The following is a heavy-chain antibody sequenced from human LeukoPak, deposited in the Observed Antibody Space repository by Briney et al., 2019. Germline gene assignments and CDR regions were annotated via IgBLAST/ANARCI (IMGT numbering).Heavy chain of an antibody. V-gene: IGHV3-33*06. CDR3: AKSYEETSSSSGPGDY. CDR2: IWYDASNK. CDR1: GFTFSYYG. D-gene: IGHD6-6*01. Sequence: GGSLRLSCAAPGFTFSYYGMHWVRQAPGKGLEWVAIIWYDASNKYYANSVKGRFAISRDNSKNELYLQMNDLRDEDTAVYYCAKSYEETSSSSGPGDYWGQGTLVIVSS. J-gene: IGHJ4*02.